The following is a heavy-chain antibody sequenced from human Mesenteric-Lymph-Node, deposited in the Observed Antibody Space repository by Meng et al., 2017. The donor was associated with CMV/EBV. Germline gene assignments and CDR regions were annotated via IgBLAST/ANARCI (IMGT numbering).Heavy chain of an antibody. Sequence: GESLKISCAASGFTFSSYAMHWVRQAPGKGLEWVAVISYDGSNKYYADSVKGRFTISRDNSKNTLYLQMNSLRAEDTAVYYCAKDSIVVVPAANYYGMDVWGQGTTVTVYS. CDR3: AKDSIVVVPAANYYGMDV. CDR1: GFTFSSYA. J-gene: IGHJ6*02. CDR2: ISYDGSNK. D-gene: IGHD2-2*01. V-gene: IGHV3-30-3*01.